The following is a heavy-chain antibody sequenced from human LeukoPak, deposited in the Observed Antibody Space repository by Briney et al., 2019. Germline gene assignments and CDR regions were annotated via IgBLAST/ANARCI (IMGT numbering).Heavy chain of an antibody. J-gene: IGHJ4*02. D-gene: IGHD5-24*01. CDR2: IDTDGSTT. Sequence: GGSLRLSCAASGFTFSNSLMHWVRQVPGKRLVWVARIDTDGSTTHYADSVKGRFTISRDNAKNTLYLQMNSLRAEDTAVYYCVRDRDGYNYWGQGTLVTVSS. CDR3: VRDRDGYNY. V-gene: IGHV3-74*01. CDR1: GFTFSNSL.